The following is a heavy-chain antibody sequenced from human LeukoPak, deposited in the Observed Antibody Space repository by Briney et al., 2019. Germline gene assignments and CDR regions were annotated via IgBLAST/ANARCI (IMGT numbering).Heavy chain of an antibody. CDR3: ARARIDY. V-gene: IGHV3-7*04. CDR1: GFTFSSYW. D-gene: IGHD1-14*01. CDR2: IKDDGSEK. J-gene: IGHJ4*02. Sequence: GGSLTLSCVGSGFTFSSYWMTWVRQAQGKGLEWVANIKDDGSEKYSVDSVKGRFTISRDNAKNLLYLQMSSLRAEDAAVYYCARARIDYWGQGTLVTVSS.